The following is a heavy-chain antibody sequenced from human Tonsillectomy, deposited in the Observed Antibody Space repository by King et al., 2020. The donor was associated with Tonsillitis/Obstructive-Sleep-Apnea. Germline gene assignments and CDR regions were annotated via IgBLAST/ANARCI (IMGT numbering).Heavy chain of an antibody. CDR1: GYSFTTYW. CDR3: ARLIEYCTSTSCFDYYYGMDV. Sequence: VQLVESGAEVKKPGESLRISCTGSGYSFTTYWINWVRQMPGKGLEWMGRIDPSDSYTNYSPSFQGHVTISADKSIGTAYLQWSSLRASDTAIYYCARLIEYCTSTSCFDYYYGMDVWGQGTTVTVSS. J-gene: IGHJ6*02. D-gene: IGHD2-2*01. V-gene: IGHV5-10-1*03. CDR2: IDPSDSYT.